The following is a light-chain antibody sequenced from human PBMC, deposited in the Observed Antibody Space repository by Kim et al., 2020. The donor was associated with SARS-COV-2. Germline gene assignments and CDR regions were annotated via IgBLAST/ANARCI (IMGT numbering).Light chain of an antibody. V-gene: IGLV3-19*01. CDR2: GKN. J-gene: IGLJ2*01. CDR3: NSRDSHDNVV. CDR1: SLRSYY. Sequence: VAWGQKVRIACQGNSLRSYYATWYQQKPGQATILVIYGKNNRPSGIPDRFSCSSSGNTASLTITVTHAGDEADYYCNSRDSHDNVVFGGGTQLTVL.